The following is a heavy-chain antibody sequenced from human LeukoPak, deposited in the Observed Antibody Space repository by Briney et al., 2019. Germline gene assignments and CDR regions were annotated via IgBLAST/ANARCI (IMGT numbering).Heavy chain of an antibody. Sequence: GGSLRLSCAASGFTFSSYEMNWVRQAPGKGLGWVSYISSSGSTIYYADSVKGRLTISRDNTKNSLYLQMNSLRAEDTAVYYCARDPYYGDYVVWGQGTLVTVSS. CDR1: GFTFSSYE. V-gene: IGHV3-48*03. CDR3: ARDPYYGDYVV. J-gene: IGHJ4*02. D-gene: IGHD4-17*01. CDR2: ISSSGSTI.